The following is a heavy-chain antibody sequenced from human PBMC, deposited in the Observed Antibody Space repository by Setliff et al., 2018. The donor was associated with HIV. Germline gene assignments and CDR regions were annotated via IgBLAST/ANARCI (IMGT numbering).Heavy chain of an antibody. CDR1: GYDFTTNW. D-gene: IGHD6-13*01. CDR3: ARVFSAGWFDS. V-gene: IGHV5-51*01. CDR2: IRPADSDT. Sequence: GESLKISCKTSGYDFTTNWVGWVRQMPGKGLEWMGIIRPADSDTRVNPSFQGHVTISADKSISTTYLQWSSLRASDTAMYYCARVFSAGWFDSWGQGTQVTVLL. J-gene: IGHJ5*01.